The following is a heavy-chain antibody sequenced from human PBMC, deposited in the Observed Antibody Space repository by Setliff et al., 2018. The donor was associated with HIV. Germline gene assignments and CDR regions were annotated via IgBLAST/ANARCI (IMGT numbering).Heavy chain of an antibody. D-gene: IGHD3-22*01. V-gene: IGHV4-38-2*02. CDR2: IYHSGNT. Sequence: SETLSLTCAVSGYSISSGYYWGWIRQPPGKGLEWIGSIYHSGNTYYNPSLKSRVTMSIDTSKNQFSLKLRFVTAADTAVYYCARDLPLNYYDSTGYYHWGQGTLVTVSS. CDR1: GYSISSGYY. CDR3: ARDLPLNYYDSTGYYH. J-gene: IGHJ5*02.